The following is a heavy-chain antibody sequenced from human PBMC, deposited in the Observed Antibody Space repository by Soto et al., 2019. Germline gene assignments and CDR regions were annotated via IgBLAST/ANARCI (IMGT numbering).Heavy chain of an antibody. CDR3: ARDLMPHYYYYYGMDV. Sequence: GGSLRLSCAASGFTFSSYAMHWVRQAPGKGLEWVAVISYDGSNKYYADSVKGRFTISRDNSKNTLYLQMNSLRAEDTAVYYCARDLMPHYYYYYGMDVSGQGTTVTVSS. CDR2: ISYDGSNK. CDR1: GFTFSSYA. V-gene: IGHV3-30-3*01. J-gene: IGHJ6*02. D-gene: IGHD2-2*01.